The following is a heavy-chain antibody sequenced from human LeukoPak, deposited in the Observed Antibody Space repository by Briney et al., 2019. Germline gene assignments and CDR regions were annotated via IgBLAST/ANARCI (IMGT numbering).Heavy chain of an antibody. CDR3: ARDYVSSALDY. CDR1: GYTFTSYG. V-gene: IGHV1-18*01. D-gene: IGHD6-19*01. J-gene: IGHJ4*02. Sequence: SVTVSCQASGYTFTSYGISWLRQAPAQGLEWMGWISAYNGNTNYAQKLQGRVTMTTDTSTSTAYRELRSLRSDVTAVYYCARDYVSSALDYWGQGTLVTVSS. CDR2: ISAYNGNT.